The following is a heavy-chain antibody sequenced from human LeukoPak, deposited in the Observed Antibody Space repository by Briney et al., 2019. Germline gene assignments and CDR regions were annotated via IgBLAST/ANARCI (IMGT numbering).Heavy chain of an antibody. CDR1: GFTFSSYA. Sequence: GGSLRLSCAASGFTFSSYAMGWVRQAPGKGVEGVSAISGSGGSTYYADSVKGRFTISRDNSKNTLYLQMNSLRAEDTAVYFCAKAGSYSYGYFDYWGQGTLVTVSS. V-gene: IGHV3-23*01. J-gene: IGHJ4*02. CDR2: ISGSGGST. D-gene: IGHD5-18*01. CDR3: AKAGSYSYGYFDY.